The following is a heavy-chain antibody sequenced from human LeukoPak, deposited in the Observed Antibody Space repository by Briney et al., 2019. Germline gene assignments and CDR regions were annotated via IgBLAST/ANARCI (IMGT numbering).Heavy chain of an antibody. CDR1: GDDFSTYV. V-gene: IGHV1-69*04. J-gene: IGHJ3*02. D-gene: IGHD3-16*02. CDR3: TREGVYSPDGTSYHRHAFDI. CDR2: IIPSLNVA. Sequence: SVKVSCKASGDDFSTYVITWVRQGPGQGLEWVGRIIPSLNVANSAQKFKGRVTITADRSTNTAHLELSSLRSEDTAVYYCTREGVYSPDGTSYHRHAFDIWGKGTVVIVSS.